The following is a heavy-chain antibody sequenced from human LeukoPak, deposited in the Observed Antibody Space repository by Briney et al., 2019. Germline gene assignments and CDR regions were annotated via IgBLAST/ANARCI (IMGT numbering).Heavy chain of an antibody. Sequence: SETLSLTCSVSDDSITMYYWTWIRQPPGKGLEWIGYVDHTGSTNFNPSLNGCVSISRDTTKNLFSLRLRSVTAADTAVYFCARAYCGGDCYLFDYWGQGTLVTVSS. CDR3: ARAYCGGDCYLFDY. CDR2: VDHTGST. V-gene: IGHV4-59*01. CDR1: DDSITMYY. J-gene: IGHJ4*02. D-gene: IGHD2-21*02.